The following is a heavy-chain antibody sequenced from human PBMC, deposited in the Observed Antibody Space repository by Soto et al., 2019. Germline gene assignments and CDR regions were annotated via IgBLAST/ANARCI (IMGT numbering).Heavy chain of an antibody. Sequence: QVQLVQSGAEVKKPGSSVKVSCKASGGTFSSYAISWVRQAPGQGLEWMGGIIPIFGTANYAQKFQGRVTITADKSTSTAYMELSSLRSEDTAVYYCARDRKYSSSRCYYYGMDVWGRGTTVTVSS. V-gene: IGHV1-69*06. CDR2: IIPIFGTA. CDR3: ARDRKYSSSRCYYYGMDV. J-gene: IGHJ6*02. D-gene: IGHD6-6*01. CDR1: GGTFSSYA.